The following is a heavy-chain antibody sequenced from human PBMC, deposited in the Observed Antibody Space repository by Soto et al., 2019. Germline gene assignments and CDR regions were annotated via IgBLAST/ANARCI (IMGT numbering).Heavy chain of an antibody. CDR2: ISGSGGST. V-gene: IGHV3-23*01. D-gene: IGHD6-13*01. CDR1: GFTFSSYA. Sequence: PGGSLRLSCAASGFTFSSYAMSWVRQAPGKGLEWVSAISGSGGSTYYADSVKGRFTISRDNSKNTLYLQMNSLRAEDTALYYCAKDFSSSWYLGYFDYWGQGTLVTVS. CDR3: AKDFSSSWYLGYFDY. J-gene: IGHJ4*02.